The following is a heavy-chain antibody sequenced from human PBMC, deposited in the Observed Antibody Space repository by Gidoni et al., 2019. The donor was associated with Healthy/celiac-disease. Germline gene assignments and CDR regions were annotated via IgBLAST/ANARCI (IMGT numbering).Heavy chain of an antibody. Sequence: QLQLQESGPGLVKPSETLSLTCTVSGGSISSSSYYWGWIRQPPGKGLEWIGSIYYSGSTYYNPSLKSRVTISVDTSKNQFSLKLSSVTAADTAVYYCARHGWEYAGWFDPWGQGTLVTVSS. CDR1: GGSISSSSYY. J-gene: IGHJ5*02. D-gene: IGHD1-26*01. V-gene: IGHV4-39*01. CDR3: ARHGWEYAGWFDP. CDR2: IYYSGST.